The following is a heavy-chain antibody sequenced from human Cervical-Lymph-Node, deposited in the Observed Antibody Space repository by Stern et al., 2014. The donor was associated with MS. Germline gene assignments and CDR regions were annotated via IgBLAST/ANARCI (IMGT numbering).Heavy chain of an antibody. CDR3: ARDRRSLVLVTDTYQHGMDF. D-gene: IGHD2-15*01. Sequence: QVQLVQSGSELKKPGASVKVSCKASGYRFTSFGMNWVRQAPGQGPEWMGWINSNSGSPTYAQGFTGRFVFSLDTSASTAYLQISSLKAEDTAVYYCARDRRSLVLVTDTYQHGMDFWGRGTPVTVSS. J-gene: IGHJ6*02. CDR1: GYRFTSFG. CDR2: INSNSGSP. V-gene: IGHV7-4-1*02.